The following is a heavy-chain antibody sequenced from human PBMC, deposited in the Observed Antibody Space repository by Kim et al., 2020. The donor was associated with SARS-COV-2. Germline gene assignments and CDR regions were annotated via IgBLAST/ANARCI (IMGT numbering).Heavy chain of an antibody. V-gene: IGHV5-10-1*01. CDR3: AGHSGRITGTTDYFDY. D-gene: IGHD1-7*01. Sequence: GESLKISCKGSGYSFTSYWISWVRQMPGKGLEWMGRIDPSDSYTNYSPSFQGHVTISADKSISTAYLQWSSLKASDTAMYYCAGHSGRITGTTDYFDYWGQGTLVTVSS. CDR2: IDPSDSYT. CDR1: GYSFTSYW. J-gene: IGHJ4*02.